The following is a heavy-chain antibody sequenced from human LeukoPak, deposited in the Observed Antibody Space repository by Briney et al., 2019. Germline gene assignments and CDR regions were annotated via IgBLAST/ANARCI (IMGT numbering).Heavy chain of an antibody. D-gene: IGHD1-14*01. J-gene: IGHJ4*02. CDR1: GFTFGGYG. CDR3: TRYNNDHFDY. Sequence: GGSLRLSCAGSGFTFGGYGMHWFRQTPGKGLEWVAVIAYDGSRAFYADSVKGRFTISRDNSRNTMSVQMDDLRAEDTAVYYCTRYNNDHFDYWGQGTLVTVSS. V-gene: IGHV3-33*01. CDR2: IAYDGSRA.